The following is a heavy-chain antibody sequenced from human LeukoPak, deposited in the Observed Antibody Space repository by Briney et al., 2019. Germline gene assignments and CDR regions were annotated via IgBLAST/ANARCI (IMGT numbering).Heavy chain of an antibody. Sequence: SETLSLTCTVSGYSISSGYYWGWIRQPPGKGLEWIGSIHHSGSTYYNPSLKSRVTISVDTSKNQFSLKLSSVTAADTAVYYCARVLGDYVWGSYRPDAFDIWGQGTMVTVSS. D-gene: IGHD3-16*02. J-gene: IGHJ3*02. CDR2: IHHSGST. V-gene: IGHV4-38-2*02. CDR1: GYSISSGYY. CDR3: ARVLGDYVWGSYRPDAFDI.